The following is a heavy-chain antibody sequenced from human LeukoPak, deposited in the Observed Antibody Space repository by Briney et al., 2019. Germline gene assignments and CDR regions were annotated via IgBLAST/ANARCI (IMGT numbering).Heavy chain of an antibody. CDR3: ARTWFSIIDP. V-gene: IGHV4-4*09. CDR1: GGSISSYY. J-gene: IGHJ5*02. D-gene: IGHD3-10*01. Sequence: SETLSLTCTVSGGSISSYYWSWIRQPPGKGLEWIGYIYTSGSTNYNPSFKSRVTISVDTSKNQFSLKLSSVTAADTAVYYCARTWFSIIDPWGQGTLVTVSS. CDR2: IYTSGST.